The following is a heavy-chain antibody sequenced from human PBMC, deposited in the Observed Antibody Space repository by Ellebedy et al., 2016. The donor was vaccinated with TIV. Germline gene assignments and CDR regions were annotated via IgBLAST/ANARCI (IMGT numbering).Heavy chain of an antibody. J-gene: IGHJ4*02. Sequence: ASVKVSCKASGGTFSSYAISWVRQAPGQGLEWMGRIIPILGIANYAQKFQGRVTITADKSTSTAYMELSSLRSEDTAVYYCARDARDYGDYTDYWGQGTLVTVSS. D-gene: IGHD4-17*01. CDR2: IIPILGIA. CDR3: ARDARDYGDYTDY. CDR1: GGTFSSYA. V-gene: IGHV1-69*04.